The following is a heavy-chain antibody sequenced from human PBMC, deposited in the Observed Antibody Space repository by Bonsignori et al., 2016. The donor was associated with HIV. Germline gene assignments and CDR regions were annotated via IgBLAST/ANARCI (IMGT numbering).Heavy chain of an antibody. CDR2: IYSGGST. J-gene: IGHJ3*02. CDR3: ARVITMVRGVGASDAFDI. D-gene: IGHD3-10*01. Sequence: VRQMPGKGLEWVSIIYSGGSTYYADSVKGRFTISRDNSKNTLYLQMNSLRAEDTAVYYCARVITMVRGVGASDAFDIWGQGTMVTVSS. V-gene: IGHV3-53*01.